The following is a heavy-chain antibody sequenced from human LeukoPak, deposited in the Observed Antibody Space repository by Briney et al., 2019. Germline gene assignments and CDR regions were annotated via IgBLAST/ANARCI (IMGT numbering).Heavy chain of an antibody. J-gene: IGHJ4*02. CDR2: ISGSGGST. D-gene: IGHD6-25*01. Sequence: LPGGSLRLSCAASGFTFSSYAMSWVRQAPGKGLEWVSAISGSGGSTYYADSMKGRFTSSRDNSKNTLYLQMNSLRAEDTAVYYCAKASSVRLPIAATPFDYWGQGTLVTVSS. CDR3: AKASSVRLPIAATPFDY. V-gene: IGHV3-23*01. CDR1: GFTFSSYA.